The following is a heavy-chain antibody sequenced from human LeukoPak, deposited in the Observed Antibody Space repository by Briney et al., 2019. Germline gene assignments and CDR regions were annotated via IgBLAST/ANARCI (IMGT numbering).Heavy chain of an antibody. D-gene: IGHD2-2*01. CDR1: GFTFSRHW. CDR3: ARICSSTDCLIPD. J-gene: IGHJ4*02. V-gene: IGHV3-74*01. CDR2: INSDASDT. Sequence: GGSLRLSCAASGFTFSRHWMHWVRQAPGKGLVWISRINSDASDTNYADFVRGRFTISRDNAKNTVYLQINSLRDEDTAVYYCARICSSTDCLIPDWGQGTLVTVSS.